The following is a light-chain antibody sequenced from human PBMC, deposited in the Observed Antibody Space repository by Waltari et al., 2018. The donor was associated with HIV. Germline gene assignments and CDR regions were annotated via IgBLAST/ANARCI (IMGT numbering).Light chain of an antibody. V-gene: IGKV1-39*01. CDR1: QSISRY. J-gene: IGKJ2*01. Sequence: DIQMTQSPSSLSASVGDKVTITCRASQSISRYLNWYQQKPGNAPKLLIYAASTLQSGVPSRFSGSGFGTEFTLTISSLQPEDFATYFCQKTYSTPMYTFGQGTKLEIK. CDR3: QKTYSTPMYT. CDR2: AAS.